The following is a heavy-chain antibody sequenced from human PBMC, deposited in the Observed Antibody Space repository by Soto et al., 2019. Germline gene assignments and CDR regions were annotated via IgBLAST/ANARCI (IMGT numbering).Heavy chain of an antibody. J-gene: IGHJ3*02. D-gene: IGHD1-26*01. CDR2: IHSDGSST. CDR1: GFTFSRFW. CDR3: IRDFGEVGSTAAFDI. Sequence: GGSLRLSCAASGFTFSRFWMHWVRQAPGKGLVWVAHIHSDGSSTSYADFVKGRFTISRDNAKNTVYLQMNSLRAEDTAMYYCIRDFGEVGSTAAFDIWGHGTMVTVSS. V-gene: IGHV3-74*01.